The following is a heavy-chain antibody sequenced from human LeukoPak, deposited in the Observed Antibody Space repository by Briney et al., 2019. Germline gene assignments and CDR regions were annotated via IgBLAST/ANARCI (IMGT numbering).Heavy chain of an antibody. D-gene: IGHD5-18*01. CDR2: FYYSGST. J-gene: IGHJ4*02. V-gene: IGHV4-59*01. CDR1: GGSITGYY. Sequence: SETLSLTCTVSGGSITGYYWSWIRQPPGKGLEWIGSFYYSGSTNYSPSLKSRVTISVDTSKKQFSLNLGSVTAADTAVYYCARDIGYSYGHHYFDYWGQGTLVTVSS. CDR3: ARDIGYSYGHHYFDY.